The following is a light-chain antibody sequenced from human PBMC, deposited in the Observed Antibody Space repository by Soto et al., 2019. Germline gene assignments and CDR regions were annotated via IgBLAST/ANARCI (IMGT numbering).Light chain of an antibody. CDR3: TSYTSSATLVV. V-gene: IGLV2-14*01. Sequence: QSALTQPASVSGSPGQSITISCTGTSSDVGGYNYVSWYQHHPGNAPKLMIYEVSNRPSGVSNRFSGSKSGNTASLTISGLRAEDEADYYCTSYTSSATLVVFGGGTKLTVL. CDR2: EVS. J-gene: IGLJ2*01. CDR1: SSDVGGYNY.